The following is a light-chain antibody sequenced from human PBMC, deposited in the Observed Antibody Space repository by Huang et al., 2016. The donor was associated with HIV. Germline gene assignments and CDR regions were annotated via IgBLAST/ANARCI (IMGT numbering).Light chain of an antibody. CDR3: QQSYSTPVT. CDR1: QTITSY. Sequence: DIQMTQSPSSLSASVGDRVTITCRASQTITSYLNWYQQKPGKAPKLLIYAADTLQSGVPSRFSGSGSGTDFTLTISSLQPDDFALYYCQQSYSTPVTFAQGTKVEIK. V-gene: IGKV1-39*01. CDR2: AAD. J-gene: IGKJ1*01.